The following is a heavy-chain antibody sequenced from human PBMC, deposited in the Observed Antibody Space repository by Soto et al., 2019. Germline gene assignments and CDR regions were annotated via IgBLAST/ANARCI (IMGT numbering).Heavy chain of an antibody. CDR2: IYSSGST. CDR1: GDSMGTYY. J-gene: IGHJ6*02. D-gene: IGHD3-10*01. Sequence: SETLSLTCTASGDSMGTYYWIWIRQAPGQGLEWIGYIYSSGSTNYNPSLKSRVAISVDTSKNQFSLKLSSVTAADTAVYYCARVSGIYYYGMDVWGQGTTVTVSS. CDR3: ARVSGIYYYGMDV. V-gene: IGHV4-59*12.